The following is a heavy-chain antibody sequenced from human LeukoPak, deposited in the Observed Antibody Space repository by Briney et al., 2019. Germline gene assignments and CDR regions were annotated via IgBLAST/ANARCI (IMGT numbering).Heavy chain of an antibody. Sequence: GGSLRLSCAASEFTFAIYAMHWVRQAPGKGLEWVAVISYEGGTQHYADSVKGRFIISRDNPRNTLYLQMNILRTDDTAVYYCAKEGTPQVSTWYDLWGQGTQAIVSS. V-gene: IGHV3-30*04. CDR3: AKEGTPQVSTWYDL. J-gene: IGHJ5*02. D-gene: IGHD3-10*01. CDR1: EFTFAIYA. CDR2: ISYEGGTQ.